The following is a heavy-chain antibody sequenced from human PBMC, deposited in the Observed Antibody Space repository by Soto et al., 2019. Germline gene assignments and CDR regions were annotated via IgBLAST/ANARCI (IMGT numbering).Heavy chain of an antibody. CDR2: INYRVST. CDR1: GGSINSFY. V-gene: IGHV4-4*07. CDR3: ARDKGHSGTYYFFYSYGMDV. D-gene: IGHD3-22*01. Sequence: PSETLSLTCTVSGGSINSFYWSWIRQPAGKGLEWIGRINYRVSTNYNPSLKSRITMSVETSRNQFSLKLSSVTAADTAVYYCARDKGHSGTYYFFYSYGMDVWGQGTTVTVSS. J-gene: IGHJ6*02.